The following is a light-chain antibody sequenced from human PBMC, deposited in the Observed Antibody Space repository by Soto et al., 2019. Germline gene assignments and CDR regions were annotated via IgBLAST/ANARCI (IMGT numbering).Light chain of an antibody. CDR3: QQSYSTRIT. Sequence: DIKMTQSPSSLSASVGDGVTITCQASQDIKNYLNWYQQKPGKAPKLLIYAASSLQSGVPSRFSGSGSGTDFTLTISSLQPEDVATYYCQQSYSTRITLGQGTRLEIK. CDR2: AAS. CDR1: QDIKNY. J-gene: IGKJ5*01. V-gene: IGKV1-39*01.